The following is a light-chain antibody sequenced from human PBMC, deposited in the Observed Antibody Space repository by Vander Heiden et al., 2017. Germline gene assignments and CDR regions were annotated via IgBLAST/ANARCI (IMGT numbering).Light chain of an antibody. CDR2: DAS. CDR3: QQDNDWPLT. V-gene: IGKV3-15*01. J-gene: IGKJ4*01. CDR1: QSIRNN. Sequence: EIALTQSPGTLSVSPGERATLSCRASQSIRNNLAWYQQKPGQPPRLLIYDASTRATGIPARFSGSGSGTEFALTISSLESEDFAVYYCQQDNDWPLTFGGGTRVEIK.